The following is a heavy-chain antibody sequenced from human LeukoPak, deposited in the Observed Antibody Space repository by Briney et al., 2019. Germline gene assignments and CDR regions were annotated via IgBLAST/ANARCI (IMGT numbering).Heavy chain of an antibody. Sequence: PSETLSLTCAVYGGSFSGYYWSWIRQPPGKGLEWIGEINHSGSSSYNPSLKSRVTISVDTSKKQFSLKVNSVTAAETAVYYCQAYYGSGSYSDYWGQGTLVTVSS. V-gene: IGHV4-34*01. CDR3: QAYYGSGSYSDY. CDR2: INHSGSS. J-gene: IGHJ4*02. CDR1: GGSFSGYY. D-gene: IGHD3-10*01.